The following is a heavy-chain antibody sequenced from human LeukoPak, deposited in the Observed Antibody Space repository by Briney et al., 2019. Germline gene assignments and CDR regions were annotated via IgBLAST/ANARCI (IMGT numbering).Heavy chain of an antibody. CDR1: GYTFTGYY. CDR2: IYPKSGAT. CDR3: ARSVSSSHYWYFDL. Sequence: ASVKVSCKASGYTFTGYYMHWVRQAPGQGREWMGWIYPKSGATNSAQKFQGRVTMTRDTPISTVYLEVTRLNSDDTAVFYCARSVSSSHYWYFDLWGRGTLVTVSS. J-gene: IGHJ2*01. V-gene: IGHV1-2*02. D-gene: IGHD6-6*01.